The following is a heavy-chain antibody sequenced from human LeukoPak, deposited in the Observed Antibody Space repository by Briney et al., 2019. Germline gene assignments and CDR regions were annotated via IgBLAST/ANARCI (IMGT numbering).Heavy chain of an antibody. J-gene: IGHJ4*02. CDR1: GITFSSYG. CDR3: ARVVMGYYYDSSGYQSDY. D-gene: IGHD3-22*01. CDR2: ISSTGGTT. V-gene: IGHV3-23*01. Sequence: GGSLRLSCAASGITFSSYGMSWVRQAPGKGLEWVSSISSTGGTTYYADSVKGRFTISRDNSKNTLYLQMNSLRAEDTAVYYCARVVMGYYYDSSGYQSDYWGQGTLVTVSS.